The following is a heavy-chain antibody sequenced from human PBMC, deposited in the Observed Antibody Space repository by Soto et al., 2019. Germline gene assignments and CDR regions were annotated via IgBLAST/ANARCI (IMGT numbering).Heavy chain of an antibody. CDR2: ISAYNGNT. Sequence: GASVKVSCKASGYTFTSYGISWVRQAPGQGLEWMGWISAYNGNTNYAQRLQGRVTMTTDTSTSTAYMELRSLRSDDTAVYYCARDGGYDPHNWFDPWGQGTLVTVSS. D-gene: IGHD5-12*01. V-gene: IGHV1-18*01. CDR3: ARDGGYDPHNWFDP. CDR1: GYTFTSYG. J-gene: IGHJ5*02.